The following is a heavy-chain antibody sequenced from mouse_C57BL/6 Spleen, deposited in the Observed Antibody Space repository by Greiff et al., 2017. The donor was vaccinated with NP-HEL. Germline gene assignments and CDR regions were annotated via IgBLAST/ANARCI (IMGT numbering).Heavy chain of an antibody. CDR1: GYAFSSYW. CDR3: AGSYYSNYGGPCAY. Sequence: VQLQQSGAELVKPGASVKISCKASGYAFSSYWMNWVKQRPGKGLEWIGQIYPGDGDTNYNGKFKGKATLTADKSSSTAYMQLSSLTSEDSAVYFCAGSYYSNYGGPCAYWGQGTLVTVSA. V-gene: IGHV1-80*01. D-gene: IGHD2-5*01. J-gene: IGHJ3*01. CDR2: IYPGDGDT.